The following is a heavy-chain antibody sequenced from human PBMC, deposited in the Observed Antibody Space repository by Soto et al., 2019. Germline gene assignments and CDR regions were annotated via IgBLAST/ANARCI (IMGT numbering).Heavy chain of an antibody. Sequence: GGALRLFSAASSFTFSSYSMHWVRQAPGKGLEWVAVVSYDGTNKFFADSVKGRFTISRDNSENTLYLQMNSLRAEDTAVYYCERDQYSDINGFFTYYYGIDVWGKGPTVPDSS. CDR1: SFTFSSYS. V-gene: IGHV3-30-3*01. J-gene: IGHJ6*04. D-gene: IGHD3-22*01. CDR2: VSYDGTNK. CDR3: ERDQYSDINGFFTYYYGIDV.